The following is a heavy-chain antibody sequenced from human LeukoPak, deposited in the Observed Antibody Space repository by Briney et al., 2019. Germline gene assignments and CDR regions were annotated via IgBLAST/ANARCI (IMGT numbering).Heavy chain of an antibody. CDR1: GFTFSSYS. J-gene: IGHJ4*02. D-gene: IGHD2-2*01. CDR2: ISSSSSYI. CDR3: ARGYCSSTSCSDFDY. V-gene: IGHV3-21*01. Sequence: GGSLRLSCAASGFTFSSYSMNWVRQAPGKGLEWVSSISSSSSYIYYADSVKGRFTISRDNAKNSLYLQMNSLRAEDTAVNYCARGYCSSTSCSDFDYWGQGTLVTVSS.